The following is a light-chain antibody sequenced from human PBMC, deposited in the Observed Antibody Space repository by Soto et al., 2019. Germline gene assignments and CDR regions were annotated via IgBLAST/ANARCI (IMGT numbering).Light chain of an antibody. CDR3: CSYAGSYTLV. CDR1: SSDVGGYNL. V-gene: IGLV2-11*01. CDR2: DVS. Sequence: QFVLTQPRSVSGSPGQSVTISCTGTSSDVGGYNLVSWYQQHPGKAPKLMIYDVSKRPSGVPDRFSGSKSGNTASLTISGLQADDEADYYCCSYAGSYTLVFGGGTKLTVL. J-gene: IGLJ2*01.